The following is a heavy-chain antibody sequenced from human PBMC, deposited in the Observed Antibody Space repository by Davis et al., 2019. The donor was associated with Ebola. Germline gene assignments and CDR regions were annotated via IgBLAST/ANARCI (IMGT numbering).Heavy chain of an antibody. CDR3: ARDGVWDDFWIGFMDV. J-gene: IGHJ6*02. Sequence: PGGSLRLSCAASGFTFSSYWMSWVRQAPGKGLEWVANIKQDGGEKYYVDSVKGRFTISRDNAKNSLYLQMNSLRAEDTAVYYCARDGVWDDFWIGFMDVWGQGTTVTVSS. CDR2: IKQDGGEK. V-gene: IGHV3-7*03. D-gene: IGHD3-3*01. CDR1: GFTFSSYW.